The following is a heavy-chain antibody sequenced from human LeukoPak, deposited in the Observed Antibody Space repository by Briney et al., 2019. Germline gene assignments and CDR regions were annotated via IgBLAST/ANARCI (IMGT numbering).Heavy chain of an antibody. Sequence: GGSLRLSCAASGFTFTDYYMSWIRQAPGKELEWVSYITNSGTTIYYADSVKGRFTISRDNAKNSLYLQMNSLRAEDTAVYYCARDGHYDILTGYFQDWGQGTLVTVSS. CDR2: ITNSGTTI. CDR3: ARDGHYDILTGYFQD. CDR1: GFTFTDYY. V-gene: IGHV3-11*01. D-gene: IGHD3-9*01. J-gene: IGHJ1*01.